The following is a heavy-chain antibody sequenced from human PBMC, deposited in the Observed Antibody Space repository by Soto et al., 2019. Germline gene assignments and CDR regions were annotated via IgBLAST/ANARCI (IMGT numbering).Heavy chain of an antibody. CDR3: ATARHCSSDACPAAE. CDR2: IGPNPANT. J-gene: IGHJ4*02. V-gene: IGHV3-23*01. Sequence: EVQLLESGGGLGQPGGSLRLSCAASGFPFSTSGMLWVRQTPGQGLEWVSAIGPNPANTKYTDSVKGRFTISRDNSKNTVFLQMTTLRAEDTALYYCATARHCSSDACPAAEWGQGTLITVSS. CDR1: GFPFSTSG. D-gene: IGHD2-2*01.